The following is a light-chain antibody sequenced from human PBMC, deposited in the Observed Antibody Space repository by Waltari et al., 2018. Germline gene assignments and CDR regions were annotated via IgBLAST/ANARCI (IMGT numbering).Light chain of an antibody. V-gene: IGKV3-15*01. CDR3: QQYNNWPPFT. CDR2: CAS. J-gene: IGKJ3*01. CDR1: QSVRRN. Sequence: EIVMTQSPATLSVSPGERATLSCRASQSVRRNLAWYPQKPGQAPRLLIYCASTSATGIPARFSGSGSGTEFTPTISSMQSEDFAVYYCQQYNNWPPFTFGPGTKVDIK.